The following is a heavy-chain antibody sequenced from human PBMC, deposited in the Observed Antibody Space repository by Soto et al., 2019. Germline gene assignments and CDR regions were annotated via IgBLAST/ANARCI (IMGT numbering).Heavy chain of an antibody. CDR2: IYYSGST. CDR1: GGSISSGGYY. V-gene: IGHV4-31*03. D-gene: IGHD3-10*01. CDR3: ARGVKYLNYYGSGSHRYYFDY. Sequence: PSETLSLTCTVSGGSISSGGYYWSWIRQHPGKGLEGIGYIYYSGSTYYNPSLKSRVTISIDTSKNQFSLKLSSVTAADTAVYYCARGVKYLNYYGSGSHRYYFDYWGQGTLVTVSS. J-gene: IGHJ4*02.